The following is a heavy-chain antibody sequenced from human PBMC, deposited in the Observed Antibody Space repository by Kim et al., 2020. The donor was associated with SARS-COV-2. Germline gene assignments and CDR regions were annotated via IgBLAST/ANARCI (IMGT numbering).Heavy chain of an antibody. CDR1: GGSISSGDYY. J-gene: IGHJ6*01. D-gene: IGHD3-9*01. V-gene: IGHV4-30-4*01. Sequence: SETLSLTCTVSGGSISSGDYYWSWIRQPPGKGLEWIGYIYYSGSTYYNPSPKSRVTISVDTSKNQMSLKLSSVTAADTAVYYCGRLVVLRYFDWTDDYYG. CDR2: IYYSGST. CDR3: GRLVVLRYFDWTDDYYG.